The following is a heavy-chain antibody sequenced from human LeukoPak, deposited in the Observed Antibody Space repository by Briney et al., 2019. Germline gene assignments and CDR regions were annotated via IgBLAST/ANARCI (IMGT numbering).Heavy chain of an antibody. D-gene: IGHD6-6*01. CDR1: VFTVSSNY. V-gene: IGHV3-53*01. Sequence: GGSLRLSCAASVFTVSSNYMSWVRQAPGKGLEWVSDIYSGGSTYYADSVKGRFTISRDNSKNTLYLQMNSLRAEDTAVYYCARGRIAARPLYFDYWGQGTLVTVSS. CDR2: IYSGGST. J-gene: IGHJ4*02. CDR3: ARGRIAARPLYFDY.